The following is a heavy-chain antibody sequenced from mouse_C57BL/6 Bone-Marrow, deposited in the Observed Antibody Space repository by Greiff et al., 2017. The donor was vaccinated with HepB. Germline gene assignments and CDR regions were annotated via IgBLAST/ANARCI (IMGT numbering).Heavy chain of an antibody. CDR2: INPGSGDT. V-gene: IGHV1-54*01. D-gene: IGHD2-4*01. CDR3: AIYDYDGAWFAY. Sequence: VQLQQSGAELVRPGTSVKVSCKASGYAFTNYLIEWVKQRPGQGLEWIGVINPGSGDTNYNEKFKGKATLTADKSSSTAYMQLSSLTSEDSAVYFCAIYDYDGAWFAYWGQGTLVTVSA. J-gene: IGHJ3*01. CDR1: GYAFTNYL.